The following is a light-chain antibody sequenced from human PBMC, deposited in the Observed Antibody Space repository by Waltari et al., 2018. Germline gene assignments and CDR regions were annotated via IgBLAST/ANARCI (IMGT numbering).Light chain of an antibody. CDR3: AVWDDSLNGHI. CDR2: KSF. CDR1: SSNIGSNP. J-gene: IGLJ1*01. V-gene: IGLV1-44*01. Sequence: QSILTQPPSASGPPGQRVTFSCSGNSSNIGSNPVNWYQHLPGTAPNLLIYKSFQRHAGVPDRFSGAKSGTSASPAISGLQSEDEADYYCAVWDDSLNGHIFGTGTKVTVL.